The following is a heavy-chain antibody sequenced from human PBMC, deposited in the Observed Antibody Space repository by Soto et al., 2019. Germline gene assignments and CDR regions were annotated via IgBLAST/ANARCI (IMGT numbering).Heavy chain of an antibody. CDR2: IKSKSDGGAR. J-gene: IGHJ4*02. V-gene: IGHV3-15*01. CDR3: TTDDPINSH. Sequence: GGSLRLSCVASGFTFSNAWMSWVRQAPGKGLEWVGRIKSKSDGGARDYGAPVKGRFTISRDDSENTLYLQMNSLKTEDTAVYYCTTDDPINSHWGQGTLVTVSS. CDR1: GFTFSNAW. D-gene: IGHD6-13*01.